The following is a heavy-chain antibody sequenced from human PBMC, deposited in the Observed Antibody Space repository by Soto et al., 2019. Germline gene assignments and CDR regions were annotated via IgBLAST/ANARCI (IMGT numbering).Heavy chain of an antibody. Sequence: PSKTLSLTCTVSGGSISNNNYYWGWIRQPPGKGLEWIGSIYHSGSTSYNPSLKSRVTISVDTSKNQFSLKLSPVTAADTAVYYCARPRYYYDGSGYPGFNDYWGQGTLVTVSS. J-gene: IGHJ4*02. CDR2: IYHSGST. CDR3: ARPRYYYDGSGYPGFNDY. D-gene: IGHD3-22*01. V-gene: IGHV4-39*01. CDR1: GGSISNNNYY.